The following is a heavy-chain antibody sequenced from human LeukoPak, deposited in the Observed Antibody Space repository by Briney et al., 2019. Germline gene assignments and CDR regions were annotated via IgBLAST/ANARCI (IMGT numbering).Heavy chain of an antibody. CDR2: INAYNGKT. CDR1: GYTLTSYV. D-gene: IGHD2-15*01. J-gene: IGHJ4*02. CDR3: ARVGRYCSGGSCWGPNDY. V-gene: IGHV1-18*01. Sequence: ASVKVSCKASGYTLTSYVISWVRQAPGQGLDWMGWINAYNGKTNYAQKLQGRVTMTTDTSTSTAYMELRSLRSDDTAVYYCARVGRYCSGGSCWGPNDYWGQGTLVTVSS.